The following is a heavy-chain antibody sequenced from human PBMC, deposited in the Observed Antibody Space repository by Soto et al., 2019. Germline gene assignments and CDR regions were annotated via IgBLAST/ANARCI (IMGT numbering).Heavy chain of an antibody. J-gene: IGHJ4*02. D-gene: IGHD1-26*01. CDR2: IIPIFGTA. CDR3: ARGAGRGSYEPFDY. V-gene: IGHV1-69*13. CDR1: GGTFSSYA. Sequence: SVKVSCKASGGTFSSYAISWVRQAPGQGLEWMGGIIPIFGTANYAQKFQGRVTITADESTSTAYMELSSLRSEDTAVYYCARGAGRGSYEPFDYWGQGTLVTVSS.